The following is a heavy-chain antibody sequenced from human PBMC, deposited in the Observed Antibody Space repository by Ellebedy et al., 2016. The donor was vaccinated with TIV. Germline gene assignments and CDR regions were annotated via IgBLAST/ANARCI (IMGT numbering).Heavy chain of an antibody. Sequence: PGGSLRLSCAASGFIVSSDYMSWVRQAPGKGLEWVSIIYSGGGTYYADSVKGRFTISRDNSKNTLYLKMNSLRVEDTAVYYCASRPNVDYHSLDYWGQGTLVTVSS. CDR2: IYSGGGT. J-gene: IGHJ4*02. CDR1: GFIVSSDY. V-gene: IGHV3-66*01. CDR3: ASRPNVDYHSLDY. D-gene: IGHD2-21*02.